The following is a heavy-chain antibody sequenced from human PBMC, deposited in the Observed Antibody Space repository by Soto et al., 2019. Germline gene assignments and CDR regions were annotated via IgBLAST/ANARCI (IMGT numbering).Heavy chain of an antibody. J-gene: IGHJ6*03. V-gene: IGHV1-8*01. CDR2: MNPNSGNT. CDR3: ARAVTFTIFGVVIPDYYYYYMDV. D-gene: IGHD3-3*01. CDR1: GYTFTSYD. Sequence: ASVKVSCKASGYTFTSYDINWVRQATGQGLEWMGWMNPNSGNTGYAQKFQGRVTMTRNTSISTAYMELSSLRSEETAVYYCARAVTFTIFGVVIPDYYYYYMDVWGKGTTVTVSS.